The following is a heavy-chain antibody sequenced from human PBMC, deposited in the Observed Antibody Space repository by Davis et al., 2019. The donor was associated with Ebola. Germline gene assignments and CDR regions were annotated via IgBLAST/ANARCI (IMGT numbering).Heavy chain of an antibody. CDR1: GFTFSSYA. J-gene: IGHJ3*02. CDR2: ISGSGAST. Sequence: GESLKISCAASGFTFSSYAMSWVRQAPGRGLEWVSSISGSGASTYYADSVKGRFTISRDNSKNTLYLQMNTLRAEDTARYYCTNYVQRGAFDIWGQGTMVTVSS. D-gene: IGHD5-18*01. V-gene: IGHV3-23*01. CDR3: TNYVQRGAFDI.